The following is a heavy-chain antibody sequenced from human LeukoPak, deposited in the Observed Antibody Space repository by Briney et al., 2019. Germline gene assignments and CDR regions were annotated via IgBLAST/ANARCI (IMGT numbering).Heavy chain of an antibody. Sequence: VGSLRLSCAASGFTCSSYAMSWVRQAPGKGLEWVSAISGSGGSTYYAASVKGRFTISRDNSKNTLYLQMNSLRAEDTAVYYCAKDLSGSRDAFDIWGQGTMVTVSS. J-gene: IGHJ3*02. CDR3: AKDLSGSRDAFDI. CDR1: GFTCSSYA. V-gene: IGHV3-23*01. D-gene: IGHD1-26*01. CDR2: ISGSGGST.